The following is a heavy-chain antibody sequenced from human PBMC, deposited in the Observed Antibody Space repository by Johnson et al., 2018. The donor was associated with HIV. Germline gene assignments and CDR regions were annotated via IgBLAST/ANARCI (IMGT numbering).Heavy chain of an antibody. J-gene: IGHJ3*02. CDR1: GFTVSSNS. D-gene: IGHD5-24*01. V-gene: IGHV3-66*01. CDR3: ARDGRDGYNYRWLWGAFDI. CDR2: IYSGGST. Sequence: VQLVESGGALVQPGGSLRLSCAASGFTVSSNSMTWVRQAPGKGLEWVSLIYSGGSTYYADSVKGRFTISRDNSKNTLYLQMNSLRAEDTAVYYCARDGRDGYNYRWLWGAFDIWGQGTMVTVS.